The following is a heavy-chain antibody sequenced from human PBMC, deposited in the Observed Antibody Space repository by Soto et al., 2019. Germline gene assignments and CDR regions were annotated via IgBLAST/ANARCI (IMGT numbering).Heavy chain of an antibody. D-gene: IGHD6-19*01. CDR2: IYWDDDK. V-gene: IGHV2-5*02. J-gene: IGHJ4*02. CDR3: AHSVVAGLGYYFDY. Sequence: FGPTLVNPTQTLTLTCTFSGFSLSSTRVAVGWIRQPPGKALEWLALIYWDDDKRYSPFLKSRLTITKDTSKNQVVLTMTNMDPVDTATYYCAHSVVAGLGYYFDYWGQGTLVTVSS. CDR1: GFSLSSTRVA.